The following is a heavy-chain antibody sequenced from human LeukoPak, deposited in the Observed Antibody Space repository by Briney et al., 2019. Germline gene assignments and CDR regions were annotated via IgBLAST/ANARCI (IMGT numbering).Heavy chain of an antibody. CDR1: GFTFDDYG. CDR2: INWNGGST. J-gene: IGHJ6*03. CDR3: ARGRLTTVTTSYMDV. D-gene: IGHD4-11*01. V-gene: IGHV3-20*04. Sequence: GGSLRLSCAASGFTFDDYGMSWVRQAPGKGLEWVSGINWNGGSTGYADSVKGRFTISRDNAKNSLYLQMNSLRTEDTALYYCARGRLTTVTTSYMDVWGKGTTVTVSS.